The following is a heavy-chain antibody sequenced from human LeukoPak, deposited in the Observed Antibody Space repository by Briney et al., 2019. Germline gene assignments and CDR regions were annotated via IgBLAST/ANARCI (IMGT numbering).Heavy chain of an antibody. CDR2: IYSDGTI. Sequence: GGSLRLSCAASVFTASSNYTSWVRQVRGKGLESVSVIYSDGTISYADSVKGRFTISRDNSENTLYLQMNSLRVEATAVYYCAREVGGGASGQWGQGTLVTVSS. D-gene: IGHD3-16*01. V-gene: IGHV3-66*01. CDR3: AREVGGGASGQ. CDR1: VFTASSNY. J-gene: IGHJ4*02.